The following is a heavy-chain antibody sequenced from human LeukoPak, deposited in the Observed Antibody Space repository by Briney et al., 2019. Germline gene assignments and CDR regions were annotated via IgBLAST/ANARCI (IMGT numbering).Heavy chain of an antibody. D-gene: IGHD3-10*01. CDR2: INPTSGSA. CDR1: AYTFSGYS. CDR3: ARDWAHGSFDY. V-gene: IGHV1-46*01. Sequence: GASVKVSCKASAYTFSGYSMHWVRQAPGQGTEWMGMINPTSGSATYAQKFQGSVTMTRDTSTSTLYRELSSLRSDDTAVYYCARDWAHGSFDYWGQGTPVIVSS. J-gene: IGHJ4*02.